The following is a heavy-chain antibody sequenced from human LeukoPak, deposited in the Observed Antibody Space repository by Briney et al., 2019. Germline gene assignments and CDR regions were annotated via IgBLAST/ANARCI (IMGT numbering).Heavy chain of an antibody. CDR1: GYTFTGYY. CDR2: INPNSGGT. V-gene: IGHV1-2*02. D-gene: IGHD3-10*01. CDR3: ARDHYYGSGILKP. Sequence: GASVKVSCKASGYTFTGYYKHWVRQAPGQGLEWMGWINPNSGGTNYAQKFQGRVTMTRDTSISTAYMELSRLRSDDTAVYYCARDHYYGSGILKPWGQGTLVTVSS. J-gene: IGHJ4*02.